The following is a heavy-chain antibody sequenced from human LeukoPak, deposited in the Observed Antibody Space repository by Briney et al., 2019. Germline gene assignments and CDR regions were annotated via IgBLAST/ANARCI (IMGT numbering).Heavy chain of an antibody. Sequence: SETLSLTCSVSGGSISSTSNYWGWIRQPPGTGLEWIGSIYYSGSTYYNPSLKSRVTISVDTSKNQFSLNLSSLTAADTAVYYCATSDTVSTYNWFDPWGQGTLVTVSS. CDR3: ATSDTVSTYNWFDP. V-gene: IGHV4-39*01. CDR1: GGSISSTSNY. J-gene: IGHJ5*02. CDR2: IYYSGST. D-gene: IGHD5/OR15-5a*01.